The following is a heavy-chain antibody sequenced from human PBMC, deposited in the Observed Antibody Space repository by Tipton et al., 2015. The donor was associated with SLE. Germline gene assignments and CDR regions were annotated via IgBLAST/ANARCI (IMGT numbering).Heavy chain of an antibody. V-gene: IGHV4-59*01. Sequence: TLSLTCTVSGGSIRSYYWTWIRQPPGKRLEWIAYIYHSGTTNYNPSLQSRVTISVDRSKNQLSLKLTSVTAAETAVDYCARGPPFMEWERNWFDPWGEGNQVTVTS. CDR3: ARGPPFMEWERNWFDP. D-gene: IGHD3-3*02. CDR2: IYHSGTT. CDR1: GGSIRSYY. J-gene: IGHJ5*02.